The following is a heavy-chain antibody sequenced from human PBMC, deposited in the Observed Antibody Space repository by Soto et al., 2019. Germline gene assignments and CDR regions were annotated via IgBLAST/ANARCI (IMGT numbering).Heavy chain of an antibody. CDR2: IKEDGSEK. Sequence: PGESLKISCSASGYTFTDYWISWVRQMPGKGLEWVARIKEDGSEKYYVDSVKGRFTISRDNAKNSLYLQLNSLRAEDTAVYYCARDGLGGSYFDYWGQGTPVTVSS. CDR1: GYTFTDYW. CDR3: ARDGLGGSYFDY. D-gene: IGHD1-26*01. V-gene: IGHV3-7*01. J-gene: IGHJ4*02.